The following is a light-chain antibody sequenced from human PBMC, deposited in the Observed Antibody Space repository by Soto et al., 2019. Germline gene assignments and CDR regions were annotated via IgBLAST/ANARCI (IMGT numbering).Light chain of an antibody. Sequence: DVPMTQSLSTLPSFVGDKVTITCRASQNIGDWLAWYRQKPGTAPKLLIYHASTLVSGVPSRFSGSGSGTEFTLTISSLQPDDFATYFCHQYDTYSFGQGTKVDIK. CDR2: HAS. CDR3: HQYDTYS. J-gene: IGKJ1*01. CDR1: QNIGDW. V-gene: IGKV1-5*01.